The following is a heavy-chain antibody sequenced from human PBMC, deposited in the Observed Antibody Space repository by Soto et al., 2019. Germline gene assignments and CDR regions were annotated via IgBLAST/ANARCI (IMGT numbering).Heavy chain of an antibody. J-gene: IGHJ6*02. CDR2: ISSSGSTI. Sequence: PGGSLRLSCAASGFTFSSYEMNWVRQAPGKGLEWVSYISSSGSTIYYADSVKGRFTISRDNAKNSLYLQMNSLRAEDTAVYYCASLYRDYYYYGMDVWGQGTTVTVSS. CDR1: GFTFSSYE. V-gene: IGHV3-48*03. CDR3: ASLYRDYYYYGMDV. D-gene: IGHD3-16*02.